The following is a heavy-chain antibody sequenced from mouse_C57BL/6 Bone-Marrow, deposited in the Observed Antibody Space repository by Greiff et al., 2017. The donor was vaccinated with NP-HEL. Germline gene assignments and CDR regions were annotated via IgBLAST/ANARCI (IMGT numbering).Heavy chain of an antibody. CDR2: ISSGGSYT. CDR3: ASDGYYVWYFDV. J-gene: IGHJ1*03. Sequence: EVKLMESGGDLVKPGGSLKLSCAASGFTFSSYGMSWVRQTPDKRLEWVATISSGGSYTYYPDSVKGRFTISRDNAKHTLYLQMSSLKSEDTAMYYCASDGYYVWYFDVWGTGTTVTVSS. CDR1: GFTFSSYG. V-gene: IGHV5-6*01. D-gene: IGHD2-3*01.